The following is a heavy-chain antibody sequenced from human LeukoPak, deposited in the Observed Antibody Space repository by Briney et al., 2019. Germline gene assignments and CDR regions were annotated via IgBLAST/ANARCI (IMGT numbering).Heavy chain of an antibody. D-gene: IGHD6-6*01. Sequence: GGSLRLSCAASRFSFSSYGMHWVRQAPGKGLEWVAVMEYDGSKKYYADSVKGRFTISRDNSKNTLYLQMNSLRAKDTAVYYCARGKAAPGTGWYFDLWGSGTLVTVAS. CDR2: MEYDGSKK. CDR3: ARGKAAPGTGWYFDL. CDR1: RFSFSSYG. V-gene: IGHV3-33*01. J-gene: IGHJ2*01.